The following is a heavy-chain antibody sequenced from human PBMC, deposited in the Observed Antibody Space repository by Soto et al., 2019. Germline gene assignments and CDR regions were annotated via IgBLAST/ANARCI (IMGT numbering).Heavy chain of an antibody. J-gene: IGHJ6*02. Sequence: PSETLSLTCTVSGGPIGTGNYLWAWIRQPPGKDLECIGIIFFSGRTNSNPSLKIRVTLSLDTSKYQFALMLGSMTAADTALYYCARFDEHGSSWQADSYYGMDVWGQGTTVT. D-gene: IGHD6-13*01. CDR1: GGPIGTGNYL. CDR3: ARFDEHGSSWQADSYYGMDV. V-gene: IGHV4-39*01. CDR2: IFFSGRT.